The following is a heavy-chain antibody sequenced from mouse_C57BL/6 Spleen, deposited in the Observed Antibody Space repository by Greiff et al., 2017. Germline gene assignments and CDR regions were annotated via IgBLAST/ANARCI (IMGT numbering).Heavy chain of an antibody. V-gene: IGHV1-55*01. Sequence: VKLQQPGAELVKPGASVKMSCKASGYTFTSYWITWVKQRPGQGLEWIGDIYPGSGSTNYNEKFKSKATLTVDTSSSTAYMQLSSLTSEDSAVYYCAREDGYLYAMDYWGQGTSVTVSS. D-gene: IGHD2-3*01. J-gene: IGHJ4*01. CDR3: AREDGYLYAMDY. CDR1: GYTFTSYW. CDR2: IYPGSGST.